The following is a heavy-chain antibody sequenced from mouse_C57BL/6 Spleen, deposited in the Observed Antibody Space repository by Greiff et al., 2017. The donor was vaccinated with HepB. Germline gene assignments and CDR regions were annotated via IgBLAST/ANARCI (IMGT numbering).Heavy chain of an antibody. CDR2: INPYNGGT. Sequence: VQLQQSGPVLVKPGASVKMSCKASGYTFTDYYMNWVKQSHGKSLEWIGVINPYNGGTSYNQKFKGKATLTVDKSSSTAYMELNSLTSEDSAVYYCARSGDSSGYEAMDYWGQGTSVTVSS. V-gene: IGHV1-19*01. CDR3: ARSGDSSGYEAMDY. J-gene: IGHJ4*01. CDR1: GYTFTDYY. D-gene: IGHD3-2*02.